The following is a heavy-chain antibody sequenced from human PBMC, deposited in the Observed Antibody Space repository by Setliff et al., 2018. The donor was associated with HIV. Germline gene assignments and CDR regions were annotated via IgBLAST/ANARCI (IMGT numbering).Heavy chain of an antibody. CDR3: ARRGWNGYKAFDY. V-gene: IGHV4-4*07. J-gene: IGHJ4*02. CDR2: IYISGNT. CDR1: GGSLSSYY. D-gene: IGHD5-12*01. Sequence: NPSETLSLTCTVSGGSLSSYYWSWIRHPAGKGLEWIGRIYISGNTNYNPSLKSRVTISVDTSKNHFSLNLSSVTAADTAVFYCARRGWNGYKAFDYWGQGTLVTVSS.